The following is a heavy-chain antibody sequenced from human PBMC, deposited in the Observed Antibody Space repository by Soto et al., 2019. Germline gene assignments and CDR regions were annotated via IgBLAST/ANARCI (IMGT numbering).Heavy chain of an antibody. J-gene: IGHJ4*02. D-gene: IGHD3-3*01. Sequence: ASVKVSCKASGYTFTSYGISWVRQAPGQGLEWMGWISAYNGNTNYAQKLQGRVTMTTDTSTSTAYMELGSLRSDDTAVYYCARETYDFWSGYWPLSYWGQGTLVTVSS. CDR3: ARETYDFWSGYWPLSY. V-gene: IGHV1-18*01. CDR2: ISAYNGNT. CDR1: GYTFTSYG.